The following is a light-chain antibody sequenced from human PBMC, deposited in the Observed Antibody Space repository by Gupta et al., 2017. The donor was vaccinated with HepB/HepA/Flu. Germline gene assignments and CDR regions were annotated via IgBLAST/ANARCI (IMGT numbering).Light chain of an antibody. Sequence: DIQMTQSPPSLSTSVGDRVTITCRASQSISTYLNWFQQKPGKAPNLLIYAASSLQSGVPSRFSGSGSGSEFTLTISRLQPEDFATYYCQQSDIAPQTFGQGTKVEIK. CDR1: QSISTY. J-gene: IGKJ1*01. V-gene: IGKV1-39*01. CDR2: AAS. CDR3: QQSDIAPQT.